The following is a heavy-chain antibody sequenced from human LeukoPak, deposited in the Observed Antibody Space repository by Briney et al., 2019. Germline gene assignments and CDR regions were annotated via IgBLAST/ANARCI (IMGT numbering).Heavy chain of an antibody. D-gene: IGHD6-19*01. J-gene: IGHJ4*02. V-gene: IGHV1-69*06. CDR1: GGTFSSYV. CDR2: IIPIFGTA. Sequence: SMKVSCKASGGTFSSYVINWVRQAPGQGLEWMGGIIPIFGTANYAQKFQGRVTITADKSTSTAYMELSSLRSEDTAVYYCAMGVGAPEDLAVAADFDYWGQGTLVTVSS. CDR3: AMGVGAPEDLAVAADFDY.